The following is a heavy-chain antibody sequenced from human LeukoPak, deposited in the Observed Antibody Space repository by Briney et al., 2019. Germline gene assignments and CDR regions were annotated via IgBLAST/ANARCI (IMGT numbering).Heavy chain of an antibody. CDR3: ARLSGRYGYGMDV. D-gene: IGHD6-19*01. V-gene: IGHV3-66*01. CDR2: IYSGGST. J-gene: IGHJ6*02. CDR1: GFTFSSYS. Sequence: GGSLRLSCAASGFTFSSYSMNWVRQAPGKGLEWVSVIYSGGSTYYADSVKGRFTISRDNSKNTLYLQMNSLRAEDTAVYYCARLSGRYGYGMDVWGQGTTVTVSS.